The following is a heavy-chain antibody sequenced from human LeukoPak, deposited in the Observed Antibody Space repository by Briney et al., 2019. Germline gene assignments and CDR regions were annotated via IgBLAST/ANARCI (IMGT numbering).Heavy chain of an antibody. V-gene: IGHV1-3*01. D-gene: IGHD4-17*01. CDR1: GYTFINYA. Sequence: ASVKVSCKASGYTFINYAINWGRQAPGQRPEWIGWINAGNGNTNYAQKLQGRVTMTTDTSTSTAYMELRSLRSDDTAVYYCARGIYGRPYDAFDIWGQGTMVTVSS. CDR2: INAGNGNT. J-gene: IGHJ3*02. CDR3: ARGIYGRPYDAFDI.